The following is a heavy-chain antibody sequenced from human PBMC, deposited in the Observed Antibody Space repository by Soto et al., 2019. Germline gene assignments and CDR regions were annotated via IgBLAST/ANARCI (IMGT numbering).Heavy chain of an antibody. V-gene: IGHV1-18*01. CDR1: GYSFTSYG. Sequence: QVQLVQSGAEVKKPGASVKVTCKASGYSFTSYGISWVRQAPGQGLEWMGWISAYNGNTNYAQKLQGRFTMTTDTSTSTDYMVLRSLRSDDTAVYYCARDHDTMIVVVTYFDYWGQGTLVTVSS. J-gene: IGHJ4*02. CDR3: ARDHDTMIVVVTYFDY. D-gene: IGHD3-22*01. CDR2: ISAYNGNT.